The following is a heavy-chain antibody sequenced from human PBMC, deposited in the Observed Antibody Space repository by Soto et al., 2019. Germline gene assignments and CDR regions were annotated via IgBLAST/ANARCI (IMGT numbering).Heavy chain of an antibody. Sequence: SGPTLVNPTQTLTLTCTFSGFSLSTSGVGVGWIRQPPGEALEWLALIYWDDDKRYSPSLKSRLTITKDTSKNQVVLTMTNVDPVDTATYYCAHSRIGNDYGDYANYYFDYWGQGTLVTVSS. CDR1: GFSLSTSGVG. CDR3: AHSRIGNDYGDYANYYFDY. D-gene: IGHD4-17*01. CDR2: IYWDDDK. V-gene: IGHV2-5*02. J-gene: IGHJ4*02.